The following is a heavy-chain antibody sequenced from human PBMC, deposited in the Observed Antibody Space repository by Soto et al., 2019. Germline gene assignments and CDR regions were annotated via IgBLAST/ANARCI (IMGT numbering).Heavy chain of an antibody. Sequence: GGSLRLSCAASGFTFSSYAMSWVRQAPGKGLEWVSVSGSGGTTYHADSVKGRFTISRDNSKNTLYLQMNSLRVEDTAVYYCARDTKPYTYASGSYYYWGQGTLVTVSS. CDR1: GFTFSSYA. CDR2: SGSGGTT. J-gene: IGHJ4*02. CDR3: ARDTKPYTYASGSYYY. D-gene: IGHD3-10*01. V-gene: IGHV3-23*01.